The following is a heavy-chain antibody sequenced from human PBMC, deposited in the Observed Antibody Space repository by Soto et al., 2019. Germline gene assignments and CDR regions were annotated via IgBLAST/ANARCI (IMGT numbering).Heavy chain of an antibody. J-gene: IGHJ5*02. Sequence: QVQLQESGPGLVKPSQTLSLTCSLSGGSINSDEFYWTWIRQSPGKGLEWTGYIYSSGRTHYNPSLKSRINISLDTSNNLLSLRLSSVTAADTAVYYCARMGLHLGELSRNWFDPWGRGTLVTVSS. CDR2: IYSSGRT. D-gene: IGHD3-16*02. CDR1: GGSINSDEFY. CDR3: ARMGLHLGELSRNWFDP. V-gene: IGHV4-31*03.